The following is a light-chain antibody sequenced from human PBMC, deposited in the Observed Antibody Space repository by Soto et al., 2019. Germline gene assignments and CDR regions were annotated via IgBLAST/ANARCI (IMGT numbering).Light chain of an antibody. CDR1: QGIANF. CDR3: QQLNSFPIP. CDR2: GAS. V-gene: IGKV1-9*01. Sequence: IQLTQSPSSLSASVGDRVTISCRASQGIANFLAWYQQKPVKAPTLLIYGASTLQSGVPARFSGSGSGPDFTLTISSLQPEDFATYYCQQLNSFPIPFGPGTKVDIK. J-gene: IGKJ3*01.